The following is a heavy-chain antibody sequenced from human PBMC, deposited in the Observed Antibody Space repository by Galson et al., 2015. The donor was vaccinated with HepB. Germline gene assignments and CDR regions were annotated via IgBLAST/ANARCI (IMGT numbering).Heavy chain of an antibody. Sequence: SLRLSCAASGFTFSSYAMSWVRQAPGKGLEWVSAISGSGGSTYYADSVKGRFTISRDNSKNTLYLQMNSLRAEDTAVYYCAKDSTAVPHYFDYWGQGTLVTVSS. CDR3: AKDSTAVPHYFDY. J-gene: IGHJ4*02. D-gene: IGHD6-13*01. CDR2: ISGSGGST. V-gene: IGHV3-23*01. CDR1: GFTFSSYA.